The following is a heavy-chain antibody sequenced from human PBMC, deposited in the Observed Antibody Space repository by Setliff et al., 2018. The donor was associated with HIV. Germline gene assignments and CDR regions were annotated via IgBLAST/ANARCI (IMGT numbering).Heavy chain of an antibody. CDR2: MMPSSGNT. Sequence: ASVKVSCKASGYTFTDYYMHWVRQATGQGLEWMGWMMPSSGNTGYAQKFQGRVSMTRDTSISTGSMELSRLRSDDTAVYYCARDIGGYWDYHYYMDVWGKGTTVTVSS. D-gene: IGHD3-22*01. CDR3: ARDIGGYWDYHYYMDV. V-gene: IGHV1-2*02. J-gene: IGHJ6*03. CDR1: GYTFTDYY.